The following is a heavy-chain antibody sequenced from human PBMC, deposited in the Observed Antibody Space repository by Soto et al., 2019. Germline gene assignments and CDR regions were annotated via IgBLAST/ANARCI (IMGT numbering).Heavy chain of an antibody. V-gene: IGHV4-31*03. CDR1: GGSISSGGYY. CDR3: ARASCSSPSCYPPCYYGIVV. D-gene: IGHD2-2*01. J-gene: IGHJ6*02. CDR2: IYYSGST. Sequence: PSETLSLTCTVSGGSISSGGYYWSWIRQHPGKGLEWIGYIYYSGSTYYNPSLKSRLTISVDTSKSQFSLKLSSVTAADTAVYYCARASCSSPSCYPPCYYGIVVLGQGITVPVSS.